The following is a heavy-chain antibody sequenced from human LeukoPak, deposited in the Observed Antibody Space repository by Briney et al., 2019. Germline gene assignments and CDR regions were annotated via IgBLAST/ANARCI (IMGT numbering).Heavy chain of an antibody. D-gene: IGHD4-17*01. J-gene: IGHJ4*02. Sequence: SQTLSLTCTVSGGSISSGDYYWSWIRQPPGKGLGWIGYIYYSGSTYYNPSLKSRVTISVDTSKDQFSLKLSSVTAADTAVYYCAKTTVTTSGILFDYWGQGTLVTVSS. CDR3: AKTTVTTSGILFDY. CDR1: GGSISSGDYY. V-gene: IGHV4-30-4*08. CDR2: IYYSGST.